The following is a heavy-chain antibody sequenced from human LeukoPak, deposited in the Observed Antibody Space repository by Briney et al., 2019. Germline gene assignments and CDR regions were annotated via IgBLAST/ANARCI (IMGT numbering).Heavy chain of an antibody. J-gene: IGHJ4*02. CDR1: GYTFTSYD. V-gene: IGHV1-8*01. Sequence: ASVKVSCKASGYTFTSYDINWVRQATGQGLEWMGWMNPGSGNTGYAQKFQGRVTMTRNTSISTAYMELSSLRSEDTAVYYCARGPPITMIVVVTPFDYWGQGTLVTVSS. CDR3: ARGPPITMIVVVTPFDY. D-gene: IGHD3-22*01. CDR2: MNPGSGNT.